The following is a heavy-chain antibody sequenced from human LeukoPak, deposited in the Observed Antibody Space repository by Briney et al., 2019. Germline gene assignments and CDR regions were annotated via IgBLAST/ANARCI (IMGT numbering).Heavy chain of an antibody. CDR1: GGSISSYY. CDR2: IYYSGST. V-gene: IGHV4-59*01. D-gene: IGHD6-13*01. Sequence: PSETLSLTCTVSGGSISSYYWSWIRQPPGKGLEWIGYIYYSGSTNYNPSLKSRVTISVDTSKNQFSLKPSSVTAADTAVYYCARSTIAAAGSWYFDLWGRGTLVTVSS. J-gene: IGHJ2*01. CDR3: ARSTIAAAGSWYFDL.